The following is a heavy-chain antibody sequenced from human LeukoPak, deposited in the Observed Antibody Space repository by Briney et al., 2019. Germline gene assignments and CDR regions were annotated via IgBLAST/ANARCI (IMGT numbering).Heavy chain of an antibody. CDR2: ISGSGGTT. J-gene: IGHJ3*02. CDR1: GFTFTNYV. CDR3: AKRAQYATSAFDI. D-gene: IGHD5-24*01. Sequence: GGSLRLSCAASGFTFTNYVMSWVRQAPGKGLEWVSAISGSGGTTHYADSVKGRFTISRDNSKNTLYLQMNSLRAEDTAVYYCAKRAQYATSAFDIWGQGTWSPSLQ. V-gene: IGHV3-23*01.